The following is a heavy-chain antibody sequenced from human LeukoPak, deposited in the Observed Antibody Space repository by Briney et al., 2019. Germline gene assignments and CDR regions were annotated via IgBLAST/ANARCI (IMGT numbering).Heavy chain of an antibody. Sequence: SETLSHTCTVPGGSISSYYWSWIRQPPGKGLEWIGYIYYSGSTNYNPSLKSRVTISVDTSKNQFSLKLSSVTAADTAVYFCARASPELGYCSGGSCYRYNWFDPWGQGTLVTVSS. J-gene: IGHJ5*02. CDR3: ARASPELGYCSGGSCYRYNWFDP. D-gene: IGHD2-15*01. CDR1: GGSISSYY. V-gene: IGHV4-59*01. CDR2: IYYSGST.